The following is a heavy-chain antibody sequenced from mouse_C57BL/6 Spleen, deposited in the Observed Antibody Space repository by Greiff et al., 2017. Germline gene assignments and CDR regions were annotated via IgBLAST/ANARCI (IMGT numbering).Heavy chain of an antibody. J-gene: IGHJ3*01. CDR1: GFSLTSYC. CDR2: IWRGGST. CDR3: SGYYGNYAFAY. D-gene: IGHD2-1*01. Sequence: VQLQESGPGLVQPSQSLSITCTVSGFSLTSYCVHWVRQSPGKGLEWLGVIWRGGSTDYNAAFISRQGISKDNSKRQVFFKMNSLQTEDSAIYYCSGYYGNYAFAYWGQGTLVTVSA. V-gene: IGHV2-2*01.